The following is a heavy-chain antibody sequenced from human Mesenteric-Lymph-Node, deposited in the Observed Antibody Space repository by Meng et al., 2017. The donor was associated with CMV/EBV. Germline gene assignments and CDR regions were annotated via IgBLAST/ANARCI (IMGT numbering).Heavy chain of an antibody. CDR1: GLTFSNYA. CDR2: ISGSSYVT. V-gene: IGHV3-23*01. D-gene: IGHD3-3*01. CDR3: AKLYYDFWSGFTYFDS. J-gene: IGHJ4*02. Sequence: GGSLRLSCSASGLTFSNYAMNWVRRAPGKGLEWVSAISGSSYVTKYADSMKGRFTISRDNSKNTVYLQMSNLRGDDTAVYYCAKLYYDFWSGFTYFDSWGQGTQVTVSS.